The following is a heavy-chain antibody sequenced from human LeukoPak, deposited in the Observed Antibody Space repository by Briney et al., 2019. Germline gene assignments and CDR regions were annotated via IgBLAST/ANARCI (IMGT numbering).Heavy chain of an antibody. CDR3: ARLPSVWTVRGVMGPYFDY. J-gene: IGHJ4*02. Sequence: SETLSLTCTVSGGSISSYYWSWIRQPPGKGLEWIGYIYYSGSTNYNPSLKSRVTISVDTSKNQFSLKLSSVTAADTAVYYCARLPSVWTVRGVMGPYFDYWGQGTLVTVSS. V-gene: IGHV4-59*08. D-gene: IGHD3-10*01. CDR2: IYYSGST. CDR1: GGSISSYY.